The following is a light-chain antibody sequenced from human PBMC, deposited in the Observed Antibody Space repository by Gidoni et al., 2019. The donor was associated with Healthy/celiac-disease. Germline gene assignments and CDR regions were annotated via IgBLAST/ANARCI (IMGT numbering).Light chain of an antibody. V-gene: IGLV1-40*01. CDR2: ANS. CDR1: SSNIGAGYD. Sequence: QSVLTPPPSVSGAPGQRVTISCTGSSSNIGAGYDVHWYQQLPGTAPKLLIYANSNRPSGVPDRFSGSKSGTSASLAITGLQAEDEADYHCQSYDSSLVVFGGGTKLTVL. CDR3: QSYDSSLVV. J-gene: IGLJ2*01.